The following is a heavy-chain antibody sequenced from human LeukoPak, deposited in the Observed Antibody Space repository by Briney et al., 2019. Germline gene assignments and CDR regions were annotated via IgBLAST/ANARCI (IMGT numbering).Heavy chain of an antibody. CDR1: GYSISSGYY. V-gene: IGHV4-38-2*02. J-gene: IGHJ4*02. CDR2: IYHSGST. CDR3: ARVSTGDIVVVPAQYYFDY. Sequence: SETLFHTCTVSGYSISSGYYWGWIRQPPGKGLEWIGSIYHSGSTYYNPSLKSRVTISVDTSKNQFSLKLSSVTAADTAVYYCARVSTGDIVVVPAQYYFDYWGQGTLVTVSS. D-gene: IGHD2-2*01.